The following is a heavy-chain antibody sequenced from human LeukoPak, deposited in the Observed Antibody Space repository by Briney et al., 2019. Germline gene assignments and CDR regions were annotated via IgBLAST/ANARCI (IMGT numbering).Heavy chain of an antibody. D-gene: IGHD1-7*01. V-gene: IGHV4-34*01. Sequence: SETLSLTCAVYGGSFSGYNWSWIRQPPGKGLEWIGEINHSGSTNYNPSLKSRVTISVDTSMNQFSLKLSSVTAADTAVYYCARGPKLGMNYWGQGTLVTVSS. CDR3: ARGPKLGMNY. J-gene: IGHJ4*02. CDR1: GGSFSGYN. CDR2: INHSGST.